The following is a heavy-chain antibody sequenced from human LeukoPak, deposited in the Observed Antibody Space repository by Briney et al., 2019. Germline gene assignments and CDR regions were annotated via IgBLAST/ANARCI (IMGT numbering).Heavy chain of an antibody. CDR2: INTNTGNP. D-gene: IGHD3-22*01. J-gene: IGHJ4*02. Sequence: ASVKVSCKASGYTFTSYAMNWVRQAPGQGLEWMGWINTNTGNPTYAQGFTGRFVFSLNTSVSTAYLQISSLKAEDTAVYYCARIYYDSSGYYYRIDYWGQGTLVTVSS. CDR1: GYTFTSYA. V-gene: IGHV7-4-1*02. CDR3: ARIYYDSSGYYYRIDY.